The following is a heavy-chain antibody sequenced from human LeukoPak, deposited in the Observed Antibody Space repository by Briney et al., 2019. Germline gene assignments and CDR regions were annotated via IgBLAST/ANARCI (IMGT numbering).Heavy chain of an antibody. CDR1: GYTFTSYG. Sequence: GASVKVSCKASGYTFTSYGISWVRQAPGQGLEWMGWISAYNGNTNYAQKLQGRVTMTTDTSTSTAYMELRSLRSDDTAVYYCARDQVERTGTRALYGMDVWGQGTTVTVSS. CDR3: ARDQVERTGTRALYGMDV. CDR2: ISAYNGNT. J-gene: IGHJ6*02. D-gene: IGHD3/OR15-3a*01. V-gene: IGHV1-18*01.